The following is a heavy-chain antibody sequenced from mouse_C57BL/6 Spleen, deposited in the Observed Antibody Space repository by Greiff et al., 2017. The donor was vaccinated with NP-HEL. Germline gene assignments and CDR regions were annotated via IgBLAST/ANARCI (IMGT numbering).Heavy chain of an antibody. Sequence: QVQLQQPGAELVRPGSSVKLSRKASGYTFTSYWMDWVKQRPGQGLEWIGNIYPSDSETHYNQKFKDKATLTVDKYSSTAYMQLSSLTSEDSAVYYCALTTVVDWYFDVWGTGTTVTVSS. CDR1: GYTFTSYW. CDR2: IYPSDSET. J-gene: IGHJ1*03. V-gene: IGHV1-61*01. D-gene: IGHD1-1*01. CDR3: ALTTVVDWYFDV.